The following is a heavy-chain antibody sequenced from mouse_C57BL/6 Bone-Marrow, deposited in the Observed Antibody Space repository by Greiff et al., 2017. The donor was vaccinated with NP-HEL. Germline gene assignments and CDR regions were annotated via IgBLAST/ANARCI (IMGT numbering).Heavy chain of an antibody. CDR2: IYPRDGST. CDR3: LVPHYGSSGY. D-gene: IGHD1-1*01. J-gene: IGHJ2*01. CDR1: GYTFTSYD. Sequence: QVQLQQSGPELVKPGASVKLSCKASGYTFTSYDINWVKQRPGQGLEWIGWIYPRDGSTKYNEKFKGKATLTLDTSSRTSYMELHSLTSEDSAVYFCLVPHYGSSGYWGQGTTLTVSS. V-gene: IGHV1-85*01.